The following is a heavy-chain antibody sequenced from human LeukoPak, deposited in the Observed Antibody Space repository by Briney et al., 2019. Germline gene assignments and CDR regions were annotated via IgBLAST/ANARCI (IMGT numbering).Heavy chain of an antibody. J-gene: IGHJ4*02. CDR2: INWNGGST. CDR1: GFTFDDYC. CDR3: ARAPGGYDFYRAAEFDY. Sequence: GGSLRLSCAASGFTFDDYCMSWVRQAPGKGLEWVSGINWNGGSTGYADSVKGRFTISRDNAKNSLYLQMNSLRAEDTALYYCARAPGGYDFYRAAEFDYWGQGTLVTVSS. V-gene: IGHV3-20*04. D-gene: IGHD5-12*01.